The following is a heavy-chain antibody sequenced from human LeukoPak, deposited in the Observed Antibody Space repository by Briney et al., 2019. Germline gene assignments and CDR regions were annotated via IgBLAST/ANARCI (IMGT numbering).Heavy chain of an antibody. Sequence: PSQTLSLTCTVSGGSIGGYYWTWIRQPAGKGLEWIGRIYTSGSTNYNPSLKSRVTISVDTSKNQFSLKLSSVTAADTAVYYCAREVSVRFLEWSSSVWGKGTTVTVSS. CDR1: GGSIGGYY. J-gene: IGHJ6*04. D-gene: IGHD3-3*01. CDR2: IYTSGST. V-gene: IGHV4-61*02. CDR3: AREVSVRFLEWSSSV.